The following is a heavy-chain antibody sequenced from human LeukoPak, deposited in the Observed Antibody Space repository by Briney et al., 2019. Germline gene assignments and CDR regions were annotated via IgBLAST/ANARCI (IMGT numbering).Heavy chain of an antibody. D-gene: IGHD6-13*01. V-gene: IGHV4-34*01. CDR3: ARGRAAGTRPIDY. CDR2: INHSGST. J-gene: IGHJ4*02. CDR1: GGSFSGYY. Sequence: PSETLSLTCAVYGGSFSGYYWSWIRQPPGKGLEWIGEINHSGSTNYNPSLKSRVTISVDTSKNQFSLKLSSVTAADTAVYYCARGRAAGTRPIDYWGQGTLVTVSS.